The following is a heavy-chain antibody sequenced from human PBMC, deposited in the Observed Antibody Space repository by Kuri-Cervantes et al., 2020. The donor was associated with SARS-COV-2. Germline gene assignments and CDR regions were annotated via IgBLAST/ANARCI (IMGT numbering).Heavy chain of an antibody. CDR1: GFTFSSYG. J-gene: IGHJ6*03. Sequence: GESLKISCAASGFTFSSYGMHWVRQAPGKGLEWVAVIWYDGVNKYYADSVKGRFTISRDNSKNTLYLQMNSLGAEDTSVYYCARARGIAVAGTRYYYYYYMDVWGKGTTVTVSS. D-gene: IGHD6-19*01. CDR3: ARARGIAVAGTRYYYYYYMDV. CDR2: IWYDGVNK. V-gene: IGHV3-33*01.